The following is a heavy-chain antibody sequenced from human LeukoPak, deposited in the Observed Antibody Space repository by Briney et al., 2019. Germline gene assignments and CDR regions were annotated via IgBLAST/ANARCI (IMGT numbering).Heavy chain of an antibody. D-gene: IGHD3-3*01. V-gene: IGHV3-23*01. CDR2: ISGSGGST. CDR1: GFTFSSYA. CDR3: AKSYYDFWSGYYYYFDY. Sequence: PGGSLRLSCAASGFTFSSYAMSWVRQAPGKGLEWVSAISGSGGSTYYADSVKGRFTISRDNSKNTLYLQMNSLRAEDTAVYYCAKSYYDFWSGYYYYFDYWGQGTLVTVSS. J-gene: IGHJ4*02.